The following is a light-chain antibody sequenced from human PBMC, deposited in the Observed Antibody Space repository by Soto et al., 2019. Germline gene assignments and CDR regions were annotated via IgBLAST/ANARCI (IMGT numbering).Light chain of an antibody. CDR3: PQYGSSGT. Sequence: EIVLTQSPATLSLSPGERATLSFRASQSVSSYLAWYQQKPGQAPRLLIYGASNRATGIPDRFSGSGSGTDFTRTISRLEPEAFAVYYCPQYGSSGTFGQGNKVDIK. CDR2: GAS. J-gene: IGKJ1*01. V-gene: IGKV3-20*01. CDR1: QSVSSY.